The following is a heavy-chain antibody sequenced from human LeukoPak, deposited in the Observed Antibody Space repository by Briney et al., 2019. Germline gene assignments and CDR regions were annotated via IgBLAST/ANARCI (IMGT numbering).Heavy chain of an antibody. CDR3: ARHQWLGPFDS. J-gene: IGHJ4*02. D-gene: IGHD6-19*01. Sequence: SETLSLTCTVFGRSISSSSHYWGWIRQPPGEGLEWIGSIYFSGSTYYSPSLKSRVTISVDPSTNQFSLKLSSVTAADTVVYFCARHQWLGPFDSWGQGTLVTVSS. V-gene: IGHV4-39*01. CDR2: IYFSGST. CDR1: GRSISSSSHY.